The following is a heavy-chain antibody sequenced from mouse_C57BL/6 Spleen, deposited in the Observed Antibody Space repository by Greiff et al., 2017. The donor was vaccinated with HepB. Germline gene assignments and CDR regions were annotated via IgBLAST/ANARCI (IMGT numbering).Heavy chain of an antibody. CDR2: INPYNGDT. CDR1: GYSFTGYF. V-gene: IGHV1-20*01. CDR3: ARSIYYGSSDDYWYFDV. Sequence: EVQLQQSGPELVKPGDSVKISCKASGYSFTGYFMNWVMQSHGKSLEWIGRINPYNGDTFYNQKFKGKATLTVDKSSSTAHMELRSLTSEDSAVYYCARSIYYGSSDDYWYFDVWGTGTTVTVSS. J-gene: IGHJ1*03. D-gene: IGHD1-1*01.